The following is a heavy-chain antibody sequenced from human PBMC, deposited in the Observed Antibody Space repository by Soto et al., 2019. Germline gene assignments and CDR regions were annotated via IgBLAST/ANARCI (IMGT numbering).Heavy chain of an antibody. D-gene: IGHD2-15*01. Sequence: SETLSLTCAVSGVSIHNSHSFWGWIRQPPGKGLEFIGSVYYNGGANYNPSLKSRVTMSIDTSKNQFSLRVNSLTAADTAVYYCGRVVEGANRHTDFDSWGQGILVTVS. CDR3: GRVVEGANRHTDFDS. J-gene: IGHJ5*01. CDR2: VYYNGGA. V-gene: IGHV4-39*01. CDR1: GVSIHNSHSF.